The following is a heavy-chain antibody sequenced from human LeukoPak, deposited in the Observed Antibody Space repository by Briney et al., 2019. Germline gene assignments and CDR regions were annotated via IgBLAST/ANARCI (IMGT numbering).Heavy chain of an antibody. CDR1: GFTFSSYS. V-gene: IGHV3-23*01. J-gene: IGHJ4*02. CDR2: ISGKSTST. CDR3: AKELPKDY. Sequence: PGRSLRLSCAASGFTFSSYSMSWVRQAPGKGLGWVSSISGKSTSTYYADSVKGRFTISRDNSKNTLYLQMNSLRAEDTAVYYCAKELPKDYWGQGTLVTVSS. D-gene: IGHD1-26*01.